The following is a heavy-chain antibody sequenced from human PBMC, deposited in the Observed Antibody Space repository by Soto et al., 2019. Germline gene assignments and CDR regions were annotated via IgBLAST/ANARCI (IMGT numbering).Heavy chain of an antibody. CDR1: GGSFSGYY. J-gene: IGHJ5*02. CDR3: ARLVSYDFWSGPQEENWFDP. CDR2: INHSGST. D-gene: IGHD3-3*01. V-gene: IGHV4-34*01. Sequence: QVQLQQWGAGLLKPSETLSLTCAVYGGSFSGYYWSWIRQPPGKGLEWIGEINHSGSTNYNPSLKSRVPISVDTSKNQFSLKLSSVTAADTAVYYCARLVSYDFWSGPQEENWFDPWGQGTLVTVSS.